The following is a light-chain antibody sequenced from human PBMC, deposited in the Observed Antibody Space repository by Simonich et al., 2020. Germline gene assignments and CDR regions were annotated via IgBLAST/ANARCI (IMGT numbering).Light chain of an antibody. CDR1: SSDVGSYNL. CDR2: EGS. J-gene: IGLJ2*01. Sequence: QSALTQPASESGSPGQSITIACTGTSSDVGSYNLVSWYQQHPGKAPKLMIYEGSKRPSGVSNRFSSSKSGNTASLTISGLQAEDEADYYCCSYAGSSTVVFGGGTKLTVL. V-gene: IGLV2-23*01. CDR3: CSYAGSSTVV.